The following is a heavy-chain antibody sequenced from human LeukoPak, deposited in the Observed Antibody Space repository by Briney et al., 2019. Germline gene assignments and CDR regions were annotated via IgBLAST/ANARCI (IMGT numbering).Heavy chain of an antibody. J-gene: IGHJ4*02. V-gene: IGHV1-8*01. Sequence: ASVKVSCKAFGYTFTSYDINWVRQATGQGLEWMGWMNPNSGNTGYAQKFQGRVTMTRNTSISTAYMELSSLRSEDTAVYHCARGNRGSSGYHFDYWGQGTLVTVSS. CDR3: ARGNRGSSGYHFDY. D-gene: IGHD3-22*01. CDR2: MNPNSGNT. CDR1: GYTFTSYD.